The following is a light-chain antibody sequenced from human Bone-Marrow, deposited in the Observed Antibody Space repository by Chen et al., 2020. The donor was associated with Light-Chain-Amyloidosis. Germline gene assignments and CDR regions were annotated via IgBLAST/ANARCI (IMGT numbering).Light chain of an antibody. Sequence: YVPTQPSSVSVAPGQTPTIARGGNNIGSSSVHWYQQTAGQAPLLVVYDDSDRPSGIPERLSGSNSGNTATLTISRVEAGDEADYYCQVWDRSSDRPVFGGGTKLTVL. J-gene: IGLJ3*02. CDR1: NIGSSS. V-gene: IGLV3-21*02. CDR2: DDS. CDR3: QVWDRSSDRPV.